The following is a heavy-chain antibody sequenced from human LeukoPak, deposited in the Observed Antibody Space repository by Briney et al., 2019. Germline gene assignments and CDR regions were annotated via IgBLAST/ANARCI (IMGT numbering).Heavy chain of an antibody. CDR3: TREVDAFDI. CDR1: GVTVSSNY. J-gene: IGHJ3*02. CDR2: IYSGNNT. V-gene: IGHV3-53*01. Sequence: GGSLRLSCAASGVTVSSNYMSWVRQAPGKGLEWVSVIYSGNNTYYSDSVKGRFTISRDNSKNTLYLQMNSLRVEDTAVYYCTREVDAFDIWGQGTMVTVSS.